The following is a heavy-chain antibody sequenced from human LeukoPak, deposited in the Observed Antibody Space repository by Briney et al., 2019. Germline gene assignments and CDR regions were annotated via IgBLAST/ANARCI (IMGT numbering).Heavy chain of an antibody. V-gene: IGHV1-69*04. CDR1: GCTFSSYA. D-gene: IGHD3-22*01. CDR3: AKVYYDSSGYHL. CDR2: IIPILGIA. J-gene: IGHJ4*02. Sequence: SVKVSCKAAGCTFSSYAISWVRQAPGQGLEWMGRIIPILGIANYAQKFQGRVTITADKSTSTAYMELSSLRAEDTAVYCCAKVYYDSSGYHLWGQGTLVTVSS.